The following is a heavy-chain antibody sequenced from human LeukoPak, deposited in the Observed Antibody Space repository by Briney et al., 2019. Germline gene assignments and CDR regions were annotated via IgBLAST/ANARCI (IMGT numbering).Heavy chain of an antibody. Sequence: SGPTLVKSTQTLTLTCTFSGFLLSTSGVGVGWIRQPPGKALEWLARIDWDDDKYYSTSLKTRLTISKDTSKNQVVLTMTNMDPVDTATYYCARGYYDSSGYCPDYWGQGTLVTVSS. CDR2: IDWDDDK. CDR1: GFLLSTSGVG. J-gene: IGHJ4*02. D-gene: IGHD3-22*01. CDR3: ARGYYDSSGYCPDY. V-gene: IGHV2-70*11.